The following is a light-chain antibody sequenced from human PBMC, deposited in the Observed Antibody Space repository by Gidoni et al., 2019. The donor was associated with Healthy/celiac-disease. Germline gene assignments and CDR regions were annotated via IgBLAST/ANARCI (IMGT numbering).Light chain of an antibody. Sequence: DIVMNQSPDTLAVSLGERATINCKYSQSVLYSSNNKNYLAWYQQKPGQSPKLLIYWAYTRESVVPDRFSGSGSGTDFTLTISSLQAEDVAVYYCLQYYSTPYTFGQGTKLEIK. CDR2: WAY. CDR1: QSVLYSSNNKNY. J-gene: IGKJ2*01. V-gene: IGKV4-1*01. CDR3: LQYYSTPYT.